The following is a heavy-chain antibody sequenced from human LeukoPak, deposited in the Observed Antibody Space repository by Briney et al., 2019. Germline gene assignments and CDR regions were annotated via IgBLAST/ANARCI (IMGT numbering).Heavy chain of an antibody. CDR2: ISSSSYI. V-gene: IGHV3-21*01. J-gene: IGHJ3*02. CDR3: AREVGGATRAFDI. D-gene: IGHD1-26*01. Sequence: GGSLRLSCAASGFTFSSYSMNWVRQAPGKGLEWVSSISSSSYIYYADSVKGPFTISRDNARNSLYLQMNSLRAEDTAVYYCAREVGGATRAFDIWGQGTMVTVSS. CDR1: GFTFSSYS.